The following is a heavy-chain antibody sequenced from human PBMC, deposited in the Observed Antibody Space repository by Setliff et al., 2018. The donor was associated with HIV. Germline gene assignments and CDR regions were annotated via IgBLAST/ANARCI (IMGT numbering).Heavy chain of an antibody. D-gene: IGHD3-22*01. CDR1: GGSVSSGSYY. J-gene: IGHJ2*01. V-gene: IGHV4-61*02. Sequence: PSETLSLTCTVSGGSVSSGSYYWSWIRQPAGKGLQWIGRIYTSGSTNYNASLKSRVTISVDTFKNQFSLKLTSVTAADTAVYYCARDVLGYDSTGRFDLWGRGTLVTVSS. CDR2: IYTSGST. CDR3: ARDVLGYDSTGRFDL.